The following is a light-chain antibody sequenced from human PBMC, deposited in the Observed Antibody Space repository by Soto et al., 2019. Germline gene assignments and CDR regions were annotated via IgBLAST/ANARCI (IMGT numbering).Light chain of an antibody. J-gene: IGKJ5*01. V-gene: IGKV3-11*01. Sequence: EIVLTQSPATLSLSPGERATLSCRASQSVTNYLAWYQQKPGQAPRLLIYDASNRATGIPARFSGSGSGTAFTLTITSLVPEDFAMYYCQQRTKFGRGTRLEIK. CDR1: QSVTNY. CDR3: QQRTK. CDR2: DAS.